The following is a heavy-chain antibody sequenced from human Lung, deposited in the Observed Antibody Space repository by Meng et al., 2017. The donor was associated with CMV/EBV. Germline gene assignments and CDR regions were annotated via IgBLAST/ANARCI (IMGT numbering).Heavy chain of an antibody. D-gene: IGHD3-22*01. CDR3: AKASLSYYSDSSAYYFFDF. CDR2: IYSGGGST. CDR1: GFTFSSYA. V-gene: IGHV3-23*03. Sequence: GESLKISCEASGFTFSSYAMSWVRQAPGKGLEWVSVIYSGGGSTYYADSVKGRFAISRDNSKNTLNLQMNSLRAEDTAIYYCAKASLSYYSDSSAYYFFDFWGQRTLVTVSS. J-gene: IGHJ4*02.